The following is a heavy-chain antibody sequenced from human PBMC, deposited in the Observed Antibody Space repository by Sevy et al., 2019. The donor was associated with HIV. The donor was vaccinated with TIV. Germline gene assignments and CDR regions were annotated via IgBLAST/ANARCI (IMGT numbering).Heavy chain of an antibody. V-gene: IGHV3-7*01. CDR3: ASVFSGRAPGFDY. J-gene: IGHJ4*02. Sequence: GGSLRLSCASSGITFSESLMSWVRQAPGKGLEWVASIKQDGSQKYYVDSVKGRFSNSRDNAKNSLYLQMNGLKGDDTALYYCASVFSGRAPGFDYWGQGTLVTVSS. CDR1: GITFSESL. CDR2: IKQDGSQK.